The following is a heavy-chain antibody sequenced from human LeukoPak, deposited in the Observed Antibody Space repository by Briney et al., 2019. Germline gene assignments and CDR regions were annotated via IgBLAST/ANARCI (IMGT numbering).Heavy chain of an antibody. CDR2: ISSSGSTI. Sequence: GGSLRLSCAASGFTFSDYYMSWIRQAPGKGLEWVSYISSSGSTIYYADSVKGRFTISRDNAKNSLYLQMNSLRAEDTAVYYCARDRKGYYYDSSGYYTVVWYYFDYWGQGTLVTVSS. D-gene: IGHD3-22*01. CDR3: ARDRKGYYYDSSGYYTVVWYYFDY. V-gene: IGHV3-11*04. CDR1: GFTFSDYY. J-gene: IGHJ4*02.